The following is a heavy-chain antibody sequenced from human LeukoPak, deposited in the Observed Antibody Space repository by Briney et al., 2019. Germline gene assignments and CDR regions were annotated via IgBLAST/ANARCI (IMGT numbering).Heavy chain of an antibody. CDR2: IYRAGTT. CDR3: ARVTDGDYPDY. V-gene: IGHV3-66*01. J-gene: IGHJ4*02. CDR1: GFTVSTNH. Sequence: GGSLRLSCAASGFTVSTNHMSWVRQAPGKGLEWVSVIYRAGTTYYADSVKGRFTISRDNSKNTLYLQMNSLRADDTAVYYCARVTDGDYPDYWGQGTLVIVSS. D-gene: IGHD4-17*01.